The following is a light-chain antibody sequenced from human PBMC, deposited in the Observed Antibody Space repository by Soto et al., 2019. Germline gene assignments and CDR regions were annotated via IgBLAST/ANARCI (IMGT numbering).Light chain of an antibody. Sequence: SYELTQPPSVSVSPGQTASITCSGANLGERYACWYQQKPGQSPILVIYLDTKRPSGIPERFPGSNSGNTATLTISGTQAVDEADYYCQAWDDTTGVVFGGGTKVTVL. CDR3: QAWDDTTGVV. V-gene: IGLV3-1*01. CDR1: NLGERY. CDR2: LDT. J-gene: IGLJ2*01.